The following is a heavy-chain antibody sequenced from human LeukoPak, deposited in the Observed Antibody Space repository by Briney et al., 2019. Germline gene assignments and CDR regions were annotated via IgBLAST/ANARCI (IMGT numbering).Heavy chain of an antibody. Sequence: SETLSLTCAVYGGSFSGHYWSWIRQPPGQGLEWIGEIDHSGSSNYNPSLKSRVTISVDVSKNQFSLKLSSVTAADTAVYYCARVNSGWAFDPIYYYYGLDVWGQGTTVTVSS. CDR1: GGSFSGHY. V-gene: IGHV4-34*01. D-gene: IGHD5-12*01. CDR3: ARVNSGWAFDPIYYYYGLDV. J-gene: IGHJ6*02. CDR2: IDHSGSS.